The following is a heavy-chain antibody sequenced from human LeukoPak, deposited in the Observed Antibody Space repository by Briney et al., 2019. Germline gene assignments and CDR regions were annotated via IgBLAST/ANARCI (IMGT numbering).Heavy chain of an antibody. V-gene: IGHV3-7*01. CDR2: INQGGSDK. CDR1: GFTSSGHW. CDR3: TRDRSRAEDD. D-gene: IGHD1-14*01. J-gene: IGHJ4*02. Sequence: GGSLRLSSAASGFTSSGHWMSWVRQAPGKGLEWVANINQGGSDKYYVDSVKGRFTISRDNANNLLYLQMNSLRGEDTAVYYCTRDRSRAEDDWGQGTLVTVSS.